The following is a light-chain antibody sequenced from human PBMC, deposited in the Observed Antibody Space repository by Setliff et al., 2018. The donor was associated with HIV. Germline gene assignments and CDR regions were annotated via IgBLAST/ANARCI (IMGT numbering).Light chain of an antibody. CDR2: EVT. J-gene: IGLJ1*01. CDR1: SGDVGAYNR. CDR3: NTYISSTPNYV. V-gene: IGLV2-18*02. Sequence: QSVLTQPPSVSGSPGQSVTISCTGTSGDVGAYNRVSWYQQAPGTAPKVIIYEVTNRPSGVPDRFSGSKSGNTASLTISGLQAEDEADYYCNTYISSTPNYVFGTGTKVTVL.